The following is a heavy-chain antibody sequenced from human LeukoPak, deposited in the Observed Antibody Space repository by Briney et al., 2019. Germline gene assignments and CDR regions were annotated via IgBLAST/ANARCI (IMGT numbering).Heavy chain of an antibody. D-gene: IGHD3-3*01. CDR1: GFTFSSHA. Sequence: QSEGSLRLSCAASGFTFSSHAMSWVRQAPGKGLEWVSVIGGSGDSTYYADSVKGRFTISRDNSKNTLYLQVNSLKAEDTAVYYCSWGGSGYYAYWGQGTLVTVSS. V-gene: IGHV3-23*01. J-gene: IGHJ4*02. CDR2: IGGSGDST. CDR3: SWGGSGYYAY.